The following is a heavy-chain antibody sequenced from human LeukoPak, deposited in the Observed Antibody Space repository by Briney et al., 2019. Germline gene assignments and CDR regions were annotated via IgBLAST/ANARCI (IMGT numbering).Heavy chain of an antibody. CDR1: WSFSGYY. V-gene: IGHV4-34*01. Sequence: KASETLFPHLRCLWWSFSGYYWSWIRQPPGKGLEWIGEINHSGSTNYNPSLKSRVTISVDTSKNQFSLKLSSVTAADTAVYYCARDHSSSWYSDYWGQGTLVTVSS. D-gene: IGHD6-13*01. J-gene: IGHJ4*02. CDR2: INHSGST. CDR3: ARDHSSSWYSDY.